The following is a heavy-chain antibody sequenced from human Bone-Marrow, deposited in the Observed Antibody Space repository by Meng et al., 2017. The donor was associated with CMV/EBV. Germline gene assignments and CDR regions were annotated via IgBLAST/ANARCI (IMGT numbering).Heavy chain of an antibody. Sequence: GGSLRLSCTVSGLNFGDHAMHWVRQAPGKGLEWVAVISYDGSNKYYADSVKGRFTISRDNSKNTLYLQMNSLRAEDTAVYYWARDPPKYSSLTGDYYYYGMDVWGQGTTVTVSS. V-gene: IGHV3-30*04. CDR2: ISYDGSNK. CDR1: GLNFGDHA. J-gene: IGHJ6*02. D-gene: IGHD6-19*01. CDR3: ARDPPKYSSLTGDYYYYGMDV.